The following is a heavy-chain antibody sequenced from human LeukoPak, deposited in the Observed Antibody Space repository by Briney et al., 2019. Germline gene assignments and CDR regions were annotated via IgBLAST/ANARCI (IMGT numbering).Heavy chain of an antibody. CDR1: GFTFSSYD. CDR2: IGTAGDT. V-gene: IGHV3-13*01. J-gene: IGHJ4*02. D-gene: IGHD6-13*01. Sequence: GGSLRLSCAASGFTFSSYDMHWVRQGTGKGLEWVSAIGTAGDTYYPGSVRGRFTISRDNAKNSLYLQMNSLRAGDTAVYYCSRGGAAAGYSYDYWGPGTLVTVSS. CDR3: SRGGAAAGYSYDY.